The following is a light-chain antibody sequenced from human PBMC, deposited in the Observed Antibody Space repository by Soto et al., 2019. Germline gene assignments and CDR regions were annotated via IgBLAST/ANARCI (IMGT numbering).Light chain of an antibody. CDR3: QQASSFPLT. V-gene: IGKV1-12*01. Sequence: IQMTQSPSSVSAAVGDRVTITCRASQVISSWLAWYQQRPGTAPKLLIYGATTLRSGVPSRFSGSESGTLFTLTSTSLQPEDSATYYCQQASSFPLTFGGGTKVEIQ. CDR1: QVISSW. CDR2: GAT. J-gene: IGKJ4*01.